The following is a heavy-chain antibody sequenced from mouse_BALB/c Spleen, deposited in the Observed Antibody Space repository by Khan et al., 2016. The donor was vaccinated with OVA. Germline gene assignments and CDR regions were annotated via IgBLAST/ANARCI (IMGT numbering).Heavy chain of an antibody. CDR2: IYPGTDNT. Sequence: VQLQESGAELVRPGASVKLSCKTSGFIFTNYWIHWVKQRSGQGLEWIARIYPGTDNTYYNEKLTDKATLTADKSSSTAYMQLSSLKSEDSAIYFCAREEALYSIDYWGQGTTLTVSS. CDR3: AREEALYSIDY. J-gene: IGHJ2*01. CDR1: GFIFTNYW. V-gene: IGHV1-76*01. D-gene: IGHD3-2*02.